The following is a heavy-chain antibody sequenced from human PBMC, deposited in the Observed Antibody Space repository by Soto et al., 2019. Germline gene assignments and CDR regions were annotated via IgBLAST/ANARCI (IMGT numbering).Heavy chain of an antibody. CDR3: AKGGLRFLEWLPRLYYYYGMDV. V-gene: IGHV3-23*01. D-gene: IGHD3-3*01. CDR1: GFTFSSYA. J-gene: IGHJ6*02. Sequence: PGGSLRLSCAASGFTFSSYAMSWVCQAPGKGLEWVSAISGSGGSTYYADSVKGRFTISRDNSKNTLYLQMHSLRAEDTAVYYCAKGGLRFLEWLPRLYYYYGMDVWGQGTTVTVSS. CDR2: ISGSGGST.